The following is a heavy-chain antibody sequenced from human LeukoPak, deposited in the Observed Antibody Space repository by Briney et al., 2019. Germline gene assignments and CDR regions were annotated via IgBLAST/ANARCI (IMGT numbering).Heavy chain of an antibody. CDR2: ISGSSSYI. V-gene: IGHV3-21*01. CDR1: GGSFSGYY. CDR3: ARKLGGLDY. J-gene: IGHJ4*02. Sequence: PSETLSLTCAVYGGSFSGYYWSWIRQAPGKGLEWVSSISGSSSYIYYADSVKGRFTISRDNAKNSLYLQMNSLRAEDTAVYYCARKLGGLDYWGQGTLVTVSS. D-gene: IGHD1-7*01.